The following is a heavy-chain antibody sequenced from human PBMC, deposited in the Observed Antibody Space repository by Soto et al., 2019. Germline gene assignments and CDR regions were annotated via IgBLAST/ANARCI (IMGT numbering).Heavy chain of an antibody. Sequence: QVQLVQSGAEVKKPGASVKVSCKASGYTFASYYMHWVRQAPGQGLEWMGIINPSGGSTSYAQKFQGRVTMTRDTSTSTVYMELSSLRSEDTAVYYCARGTLPIRPLLYSMVSYWGQGTLVTVSS. CDR2: INPSGGST. CDR1: GYTFASYY. J-gene: IGHJ4*02. D-gene: IGHD2-2*02. V-gene: IGHV1-46*03. CDR3: ARGTLPIRPLLYSMVSY.